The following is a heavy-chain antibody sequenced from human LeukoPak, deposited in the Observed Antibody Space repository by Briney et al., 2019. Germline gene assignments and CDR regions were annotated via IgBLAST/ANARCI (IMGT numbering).Heavy chain of an antibody. CDR3: ARDDGDYYGSSGFDY. D-gene: IGHD3-22*01. CDR2: ISGSGGST. V-gene: IGHV3-23*01. J-gene: IGHJ4*02. Sequence: PGGSLRLSCAASGFTFSSYAMSWVRQAPGKGLEWVSAISGSGGSTYYADSVKGRSTISRDNSKNTLYLQMNSLRAEDTAVYYCARDDGDYYGSSGFDYWGQGTLVTVSS. CDR1: GFTFSSYA.